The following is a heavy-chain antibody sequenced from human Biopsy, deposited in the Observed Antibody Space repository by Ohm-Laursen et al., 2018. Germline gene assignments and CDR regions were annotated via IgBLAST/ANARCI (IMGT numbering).Heavy chain of an antibody. D-gene: IGHD3-3*01. CDR1: GESMGTYY. Sequence: SDTLSLTCTVSGESMGTYYWTWIRQPPGKGLEWIASIYYSGTTNKNPSLKSRVTISVDTSKRQLYLELSSVTAADTAIYCCARVRGGFLEWFDYWGQGTLITVSS. J-gene: IGHJ5*01. V-gene: IGHV4-59*07. CDR3: ARVRGGFLEWFDY. CDR2: IYYSGTT.